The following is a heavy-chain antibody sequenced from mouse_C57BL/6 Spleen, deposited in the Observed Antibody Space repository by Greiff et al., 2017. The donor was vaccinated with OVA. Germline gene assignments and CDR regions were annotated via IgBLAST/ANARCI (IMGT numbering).Heavy chain of an antibody. CDR3: ARREDTTAYFDY. D-gene: IGHD1-2*01. V-gene: IGHV8-12*01. CDR2: IYWDDDT. CDR1: GFSLSTSGMG. J-gene: IGHJ2*01. Sequence: QVTLKVCGPGILQSSQTLSLTCSFSGFSLSTSGMGVSWIRQPSGKGLEWLAHIYWDDDTRYNPSLKSRLTISKDTSRNQVFLKITSVDTADTATYYCARREDTTAYFDYWGQGTTLTVSS.